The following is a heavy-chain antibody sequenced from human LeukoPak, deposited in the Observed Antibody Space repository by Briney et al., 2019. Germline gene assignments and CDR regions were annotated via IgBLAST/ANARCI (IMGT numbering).Heavy chain of an antibody. CDR2: IYYSGST. J-gene: IGHJ4*02. Sequence: SETLSLTCTVSGGSISSSSYYWGWIRQPPGKGLEWIGSIYYSGSTYYNPSLKSRVTISVDTSKNQLSLKLSSVTAADTAVYYCARHSYDSSGYYGDFDYWGQGTLVTVSS. D-gene: IGHD3-22*01. CDR3: ARHSYDSSGYYGDFDY. V-gene: IGHV4-39*01. CDR1: GGSISSSSYY.